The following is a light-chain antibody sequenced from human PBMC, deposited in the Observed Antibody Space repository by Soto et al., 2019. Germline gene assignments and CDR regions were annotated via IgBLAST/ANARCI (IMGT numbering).Light chain of an antibody. Sequence: EIVLTQSPATLSLSPGERATLSCRASQSVSSYLAWYQQTPGQAPRLLIYDASNKATGIPARFSGGGSGTAFTLTISSLEPEDFAVYYCQERSNWPLPFGQGIRLEIK. V-gene: IGKV3-11*01. CDR3: QERSNWPLP. CDR1: QSVSSY. CDR2: DAS. J-gene: IGKJ5*01.